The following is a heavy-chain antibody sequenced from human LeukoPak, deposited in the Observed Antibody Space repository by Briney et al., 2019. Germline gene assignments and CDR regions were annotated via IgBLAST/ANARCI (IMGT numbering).Heavy chain of an antibody. CDR2: AFNSGST. J-gene: IGHJ4*02. Sequence: PSETLSLTCSVSGGSMNGGLYYWGWIRQSPGKGLEWIGSAFNSGSTSYNPSLKSRATISVDTSKNEFSLKLSSVTAADTAVYYCEKNPTTVNHVKKYFDYWGQETLVTVSS. V-gene: IGHV4-39*01. CDR3: EKNPTTVNHVKKYFDY. D-gene: IGHD4-17*01. CDR1: GGSMNGGLYY.